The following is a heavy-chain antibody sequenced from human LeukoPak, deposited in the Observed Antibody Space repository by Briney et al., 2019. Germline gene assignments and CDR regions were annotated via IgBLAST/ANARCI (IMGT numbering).Heavy chain of an antibody. V-gene: IGHV1-69*13. CDR2: IIPIFGTA. CDR3: ARDLSSTPNWEFDY. J-gene: IGHJ4*02. Sequence: SVKVSCKASGGTFSSYAISWVRQAPGQGLEWMGGIIPIFGTANYAQKFQGRVTITADESTSTAYMELSSLRSEDTAVYYCARDLSSTPNWEFDYWGQGTLVTVSS. CDR1: GGTFSSYA. D-gene: IGHD7-27*01.